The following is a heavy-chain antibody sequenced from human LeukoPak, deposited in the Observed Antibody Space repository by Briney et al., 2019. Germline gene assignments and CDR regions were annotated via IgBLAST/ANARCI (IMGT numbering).Heavy chain of an antibody. CDR1: GYSFTNYW. Sequence: GESLKISCKGSGYSFTNYWIGWVRQMPGKGLEWMGIIYPGDSGIRYNPSFQGQVTISADKSISTAYLQWSSLKASDTAMYYCARHDRGDYGGTIDYWGQGTLVTVSS. D-gene: IGHD4-23*01. CDR3: ARHDRGDYGGTIDY. V-gene: IGHV5-51*01. J-gene: IGHJ4*02. CDR2: IYPGDSGI.